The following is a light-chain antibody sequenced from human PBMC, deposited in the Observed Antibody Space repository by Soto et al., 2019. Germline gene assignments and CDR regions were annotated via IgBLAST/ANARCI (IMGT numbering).Light chain of an antibody. CDR2: TAS. Sequence: DIQMTQSPTSVSASVGDRVTITCRASQGITSWLAWYQQKPGKAPKLVIYTASNLQSGVPSRFSGSGSGTDFTLPISGLQPADFATYYCQQTTTFPLTFGGGTKVEIK. V-gene: IGKV1-12*01. CDR1: QGITSW. J-gene: IGKJ4*01. CDR3: QQTTTFPLT.